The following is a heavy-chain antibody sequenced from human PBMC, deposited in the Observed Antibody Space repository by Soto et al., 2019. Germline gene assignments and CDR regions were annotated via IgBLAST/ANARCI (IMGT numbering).Heavy chain of an antibody. V-gene: IGHV3-7*01. D-gene: IGHD4-17*01. CDR3: ARALSLSVTLLYWYFDL. CDR2: IKQDGSEK. CDR1: GFTFSSYW. J-gene: IGHJ2*01. Sequence: GSLRLSCAASGFTFSSYWMSWVRQAPGKGLEWVANIKQDGSEKYYVDSVKGRFTISRDNAKNSLYLQMNSLRAEDTAVYYCARALSLSVTLLYWYFDLWGRGTLVTVSP.